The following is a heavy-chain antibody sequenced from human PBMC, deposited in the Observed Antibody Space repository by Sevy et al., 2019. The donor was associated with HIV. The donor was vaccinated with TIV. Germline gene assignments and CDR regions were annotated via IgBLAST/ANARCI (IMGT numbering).Heavy chain of an antibody. D-gene: IGHD3-22*01. CDR1: GFTFSSYA. V-gene: IGHV3-30-3*01. CDR3: ARDFSYDSSGYYYDSHFDY. J-gene: IGHJ4*02. Sequence: GGSLRLSCAASGFTFSSYAMHWVRQAPGKGLEWVEVISYDGSNKYYADSVKGRFTISRDNSKNTLYLQMNSLRAEDTAVYYCARDFSYDSSGYYYDSHFDYWGQGTLVTVSS. CDR2: ISYDGSNK.